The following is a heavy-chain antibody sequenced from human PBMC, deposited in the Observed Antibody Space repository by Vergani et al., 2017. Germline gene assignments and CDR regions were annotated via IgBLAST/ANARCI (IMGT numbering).Heavy chain of an antibody. CDR3: AKDGSRIAAAGAHDAFDI. J-gene: IGHJ3*02. V-gene: IGHV3-23*01. CDR2: ISGSGGST. CDR1: GFTFSSYA. D-gene: IGHD6-13*01. Sequence: EVQLLESGGGLVQPGGSLRLSCAASGFTFSSYAMSWVRQAPGKGLEWVSAISGSGGSTYYADSVKGRFTISRDNSKNTLYLRMNSLRAEDTAVYYCAKDGSRIAAAGAHDAFDIWGQGTMVTVSS.